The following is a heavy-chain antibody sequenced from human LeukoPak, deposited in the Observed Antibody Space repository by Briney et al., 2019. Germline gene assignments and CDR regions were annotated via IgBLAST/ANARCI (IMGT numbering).Heavy chain of an antibody. CDR1: GFTVSSNY. Sequence: TGGSLRLSCAASGFTVSSNYMSWVRQAPGEGLEWVSVIYSGGSTYYADSVKGRFTISRDNSKNTLYLQMNSLRAEDAAVYYCARVSSGWYIGAFDIWGQGTMVTVSS. J-gene: IGHJ3*02. V-gene: IGHV3-66*02. CDR3: ARVSSGWYIGAFDI. D-gene: IGHD6-19*01. CDR2: IYSGGST.